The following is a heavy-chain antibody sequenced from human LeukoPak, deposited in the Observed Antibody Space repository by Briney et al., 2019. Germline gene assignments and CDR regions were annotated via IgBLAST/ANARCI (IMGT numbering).Heavy chain of an antibody. CDR2: INPSGGST. CDR3: ARAPMVRGVIITRYWFDP. J-gene: IGHJ5*02. D-gene: IGHD3-10*01. Sequence: ASVKVSCKASGYTFTSYYMHWVRQAPGQGLEWMGIINPSGGSTSYAQKFRGRVTMTRDTSISTAYMELSRLRSDDTAVYYCARAPMVRGVIITRYWFDPWGQGTLVTVSS. CDR1: GYTFTSYY. V-gene: IGHV1-46*01.